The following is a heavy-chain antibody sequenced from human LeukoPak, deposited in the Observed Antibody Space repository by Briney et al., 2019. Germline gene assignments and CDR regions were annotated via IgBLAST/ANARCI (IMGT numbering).Heavy chain of an antibody. Sequence: GGSLRLSCAASGFTVSSNYMSWVRQAPGKGLEWVAVIYSGGSTYYADSVKGRFTISRDNSKNTMYLQMNSLRAEDTAVYYCARDPNYYDSSGYYSNWGQGTLVTVSS. D-gene: IGHD3-22*01. J-gene: IGHJ4*02. V-gene: IGHV3-66*01. CDR1: GFTVSSNY. CDR2: IYSGGST. CDR3: ARDPNYYDSSGYYSN.